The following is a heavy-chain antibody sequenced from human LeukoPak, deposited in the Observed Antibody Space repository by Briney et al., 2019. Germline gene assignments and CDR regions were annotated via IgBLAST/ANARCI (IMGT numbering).Heavy chain of an antibody. D-gene: IGHD3-3*01. CDR3: ARNPPQTYYDFWSGYYWGEGNKPYYYGMDV. J-gene: IGHJ6*02. CDR1: GYIFTSYD. V-gene: IGHV1-8*01. Sequence: ASVKVSCKASGYIFTSYDINWVRQATGQGLEWMGWMKPNSGNTGYAQKFQGRVTMTRNTSISTAYMELSSLRSEDTAVYYCARNPPQTYYDFWSGYYWGEGNKPYYYGMDVWGQGTTVTVSS. CDR2: MKPNSGNT.